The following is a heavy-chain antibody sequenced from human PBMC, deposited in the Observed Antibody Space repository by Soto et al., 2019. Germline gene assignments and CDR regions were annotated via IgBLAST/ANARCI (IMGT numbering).Heavy chain of an antibody. CDR1: GGTFSSYA. CDR3: ASFYSSPIVVVSEGAFDI. V-gene: IGHV1-69*06. CDR2: IIPIFGTA. D-gene: IGHD3-22*01. J-gene: IGHJ3*02. Sequence: SVKVSCKASGGTFSSYAISWVRQAPGQGLEWMGGIIPIFGTANYAQKFQGRVTITADKSTSTAYMELSSLRSEDTAVYYCASFYSSPIVVVSEGAFDIWGQGAMVTVSS.